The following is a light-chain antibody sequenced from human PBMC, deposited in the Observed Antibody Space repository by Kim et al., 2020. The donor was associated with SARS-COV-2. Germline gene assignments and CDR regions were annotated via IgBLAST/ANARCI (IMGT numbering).Light chain of an antibody. V-gene: IGKV3-15*01. J-gene: IGKJ2*02. Sequence: SPGERDTHSCRASQRFGSNLAWYQQKPGQAYRLLHYGTTIRATGIPARFSGSRSETEFTLTISSRQSEDFAVYYCQQYNNWPLPCTCGQGTKLEI. CDR3: QQYNNWPLPCT. CDR2: GTT. CDR1: QRFGSN.